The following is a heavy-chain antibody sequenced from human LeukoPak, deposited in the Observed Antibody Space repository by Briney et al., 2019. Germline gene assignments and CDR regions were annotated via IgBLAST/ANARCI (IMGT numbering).Heavy chain of an antibody. D-gene: IGHD3-3*01. CDR1: GFSVTSYW. CDR3: ARDRAHYDFWSGPDAFDI. CDR2: LKQDGSDR. J-gene: IGHJ3*02. Sequence: GGSLRLSCGVSGFSVTSYWMSWVRQAPGKGLEWVASLKQDGSDRYYVDSVKGRFTIARDDAKNSLYLQMNSLRAEDTAVYYCARDRAHYDFWSGPDAFDIWGQGTMVTVSS. V-gene: IGHV3-7*01.